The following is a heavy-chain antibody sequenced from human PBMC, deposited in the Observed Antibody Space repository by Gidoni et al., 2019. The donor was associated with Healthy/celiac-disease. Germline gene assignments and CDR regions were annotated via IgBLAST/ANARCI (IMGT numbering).Heavy chain of an antibody. D-gene: IGHD1-26*01. CDR2: IYYSGST. V-gene: IGHV4-39*01. CDR3: ASGRMQWELLPGRENWFDP. CDR1: GGSISSSSYY. J-gene: IGHJ5*02. Sequence: QLQLQESGPGLVKPSETLSLTCTVSGGSISSSSYYWGWIRQPPGKGLEWIGSIYYSGSTYYNPSLKSRVTISVDTSKNQFSLKLSSVTAADTAVYYCASGRMQWELLPGRENWFDPWGQGTLVTVSS.